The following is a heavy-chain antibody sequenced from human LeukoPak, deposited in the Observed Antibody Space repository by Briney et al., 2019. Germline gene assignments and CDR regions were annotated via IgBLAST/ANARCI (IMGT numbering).Heavy chain of an antibody. CDR3: ARNMITFGGAIVMFDY. CDR2: MNPNNGNT. J-gene: IGHJ4*02. Sequence: ASVKVSCKASGCTVTSYDINWVRQATGQGLEWMGWMNPNNGNTGFAQKFQGRVTMTRNTSISTAYMELSSLRSEDTAVYYCARNMITFGGAIVMFDYWGQGTLVTVSP. CDR1: GCTVTSYD. D-gene: IGHD3-16*02. V-gene: IGHV1-8*01.